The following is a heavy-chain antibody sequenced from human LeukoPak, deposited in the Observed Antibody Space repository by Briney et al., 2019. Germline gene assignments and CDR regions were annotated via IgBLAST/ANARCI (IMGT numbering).Heavy chain of an antibody. J-gene: IGHJ4*02. CDR1: GFTFSTYW. CDR2: INSDRSST. CDR3: ARVDDRAVAGTRAPDY. Sequence: GGSLRLSCAASGFTFSTYWMYWVRQAPGRGLVWVSRINSDRSSTTYADSVKGRFTISRDNAKNTLYLQMNSLRAEDTAVYYCARVDDRAVAGTRAPDYWGQGTLVTVSS. V-gene: IGHV3-74*01. D-gene: IGHD6-19*01.